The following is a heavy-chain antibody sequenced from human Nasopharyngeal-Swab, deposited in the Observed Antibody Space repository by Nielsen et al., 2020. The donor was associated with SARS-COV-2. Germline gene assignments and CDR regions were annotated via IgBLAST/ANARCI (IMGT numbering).Heavy chain of an antibody. Sequence: RQAPGKGREWIGVINHSGSTNYNPPLKSRVTISVDTSKNQFSLKLSSVTAADTAVYYCARGRYDSSGYLSHFDYWGQGTLVTVSS. CDR3: ARGRYDSSGYLSHFDY. V-gene: IGHV4-34*01. D-gene: IGHD3-22*01. J-gene: IGHJ4*02. CDR2: INHSGST.